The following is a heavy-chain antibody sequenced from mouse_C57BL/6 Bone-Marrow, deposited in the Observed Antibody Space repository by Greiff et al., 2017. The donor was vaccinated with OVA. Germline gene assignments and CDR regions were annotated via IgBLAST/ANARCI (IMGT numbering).Heavy chain of an antibody. V-gene: IGHV1-61*01. CDR3: AREELIYYGYLDY. CDR1: GYTFTSYW. D-gene: IGHD2-1*01. CDR2: IYPSDSET. J-gene: IGHJ2*01. Sequence: QVQLQQPGAELVRPGSSVKLSCKASGYTFTSYWMDWVKQRPGQGLEWIGNIYPSDSETHYNQKFKDKATLTVDKSSSTAYMQLSSLTSEDSAVYYCAREELIYYGYLDYWGQGTTLTVSS.